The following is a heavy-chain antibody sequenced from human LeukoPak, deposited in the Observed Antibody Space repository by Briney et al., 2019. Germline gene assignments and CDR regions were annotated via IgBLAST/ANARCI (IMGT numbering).Heavy chain of an antibody. J-gene: IGHJ4*02. Sequence: GRSLRLSCAASGFTFSSYGMHWVRQAPGKGLEWVAVIWYDGSNKYYADSVKGRFTISGDNSKNTLYLQMNSLRAEDTAVYYCARDQYTVTNRPWGQGTLVTVSS. CDR2: IWYDGSNK. D-gene: IGHD4-17*01. V-gene: IGHV3-33*01. CDR3: ARDQYTVTNRP. CDR1: GFTFSSYG.